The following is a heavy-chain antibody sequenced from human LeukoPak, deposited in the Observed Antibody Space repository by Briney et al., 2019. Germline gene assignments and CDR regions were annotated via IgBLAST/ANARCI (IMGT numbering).Heavy chain of an antibody. CDR1: GFTFSSYG. CDR2: IWYDGSNK. J-gene: IGHJ4*02. Sequence: PGGSLRLSCAASGFTFSSYGMHWVRQAPGKGLEWVAVIWYDGSNKYYADSVKGRFTISRDNSKNTLYLQMNSLRAEDTAVYYCAREPTVTPYYFDYWGQGTLVTVSS. D-gene: IGHD4-17*01. CDR3: AREPTVTPYYFDY. V-gene: IGHV3-33*01.